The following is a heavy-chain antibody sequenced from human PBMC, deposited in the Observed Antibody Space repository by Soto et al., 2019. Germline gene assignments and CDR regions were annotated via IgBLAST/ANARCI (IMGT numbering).Heavy chain of an antibody. Sequence: QVQLMESGGGVVQPGRSLRLSCAASGFPFSSYGMHWVRQAPGKGLDWVALISYDGTNQYYADSVKGRFTVSRDNSKNTLYLQMSSLRAEDTAVYYCAGGQYYFDYCGQGTLVSVSS. D-gene: IGHD2-15*01. CDR3: AGGQYYFDY. V-gene: IGHV3-30*03. CDR2: ISYDGTNQ. J-gene: IGHJ4*02. CDR1: GFPFSSYG.